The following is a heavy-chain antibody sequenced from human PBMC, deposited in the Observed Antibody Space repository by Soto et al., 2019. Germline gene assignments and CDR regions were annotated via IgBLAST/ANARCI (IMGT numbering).Heavy chain of an antibody. CDR3: ARRRGTGLDY. D-gene: IGHD3-10*01. Sequence: SDTRSLTWTVSGGSISTSAYYWDWVRQPPGKGLEWIGSVYYSGSTFYSPSLKSRVSIAIDTSKNQFFLRLNSVTAAETAVYYCARRRGTGLDYWGQGTLVTVSS. CDR1: GGSISTSAYY. J-gene: IGHJ4*02. CDR2: VYYSGST. V-gene: IGHV4-39*01.